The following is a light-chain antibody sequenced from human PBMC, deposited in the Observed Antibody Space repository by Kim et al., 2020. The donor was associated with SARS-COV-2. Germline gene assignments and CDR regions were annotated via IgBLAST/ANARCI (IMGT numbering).Light chain of an antibody. V-gene: IGKV1-16*01. CDR3: QQYNSYPLT. CDR1: QVIANY. J-gene: IGKJ4*01. CDR2: SAF. Sequence: DIQMTQSPSSLSASVGDIVSITCRASQVIANYLAWFQQKPGKAPKALIFSAFSLQSGVPSRFSGRRSGTEFTLTISGLQSDDGGTYYCQQYNSYPLTFGGGTKVDIK.